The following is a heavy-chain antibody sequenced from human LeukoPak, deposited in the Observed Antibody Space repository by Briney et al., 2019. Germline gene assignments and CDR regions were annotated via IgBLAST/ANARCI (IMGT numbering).Heavy chain of an antibody. CDR1: GFIFSRYW. V-gene: IGHV3-7*03. J-gene: IGHJ4*02. CDR2: IDEDGVEK. Sequence: GGSLRLTCAASGFIFSRYWMTWVRQAPGKGLEWVANIDEDGVEKLYVDSEKGRFTISRDNARKLVYLQMNSLRAEDTALYYCARDQGAPGDYWGQGTLVTVSS. CDR3: ARDQGAPGDY. D-gene: IGHD4/OR15-4a*01.